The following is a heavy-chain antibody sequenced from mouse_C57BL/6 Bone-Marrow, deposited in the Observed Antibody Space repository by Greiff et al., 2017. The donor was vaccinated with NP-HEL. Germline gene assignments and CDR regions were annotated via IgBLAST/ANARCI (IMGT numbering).Heavy chain of an antibody. CDR2: INPNNGGT. Sequence: EVQLQQSGPELVKPGASVKMSCKASGYTFTDYYMNWVKQSHGKSLEWIGDINPNNGGTSYNQKFKGKATLTVDKSSSTAYMELRSLTSEDSAVYYCARGDYYAMDYWGQGTSVTVSS. CDR3: ARGDYYAMDY. CDR1: GYTFTDYY. V-gene: IGHV1-26*01. J-gene: IGHJ4*01.